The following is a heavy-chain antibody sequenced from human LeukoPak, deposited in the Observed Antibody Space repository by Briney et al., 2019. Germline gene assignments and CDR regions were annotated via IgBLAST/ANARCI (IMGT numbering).Heavy chain of an antibody. CDR1: GYSFTTYW. J-gene: IGHJ4*02. CDR2: IYPGDSDT. Sequence: AESLKISCKGSGYSFTTYWIGWVRQMPGKSLGWMGIIYPGDSDTRYSPSFQGQVTISVDKSISTACLQWSSLKASDTAMDYCARRDYGGKHFDYWDQGTLVTVSS. V-gene: IGHV5-51*01. D-gene: IGHD4-23*01. CDR3: ARRDYGGKHFDY.